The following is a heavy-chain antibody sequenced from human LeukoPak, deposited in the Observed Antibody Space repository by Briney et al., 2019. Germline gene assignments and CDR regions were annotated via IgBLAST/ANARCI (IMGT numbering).Heavy chain of an antibody. J-gene: IGHJ6*03. V-gene: IGHV5-51*01. CDR1: GYSFTNYW. D-gene: IGHD2-2*01. CDR3: ARRTASRTRLGGNYYYMDV. CDR2: IYPGDSDT. Sequence: GESLKISCKGSGYSFTNYWIGWVRQMPGKGLEWMGIIYPGDSDTRYSPSFQGQVTISADKSISTAYLQWSSLKASDTAMYYCARRTASRTRLGGNYYYMDVWGKGTTVTVSS.